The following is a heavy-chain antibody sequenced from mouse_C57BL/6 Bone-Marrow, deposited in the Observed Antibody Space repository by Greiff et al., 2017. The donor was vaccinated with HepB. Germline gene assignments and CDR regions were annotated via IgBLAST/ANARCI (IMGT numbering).Heavy chain of an antibody. V-gene: IGHV1-81*01. Sequence: QVQLQQSGAELARPGASVKLSCKASGYTFTSYGISWVKQRTGQGLEWIGEIYPRSGNTYYNEKFKGKATLTADKSSSTAYMELRSLTSEDSAVYFCARRYIYYYGSSEDFDVWGTGTTVTVSS. CDR2: IYPRSGNT. J-gene: IGHJ1*03. CDR1: GYTFTSYG. CDR3: ARRYIYYYGSSEDFDV. D-gene: IGHD1-1*01.